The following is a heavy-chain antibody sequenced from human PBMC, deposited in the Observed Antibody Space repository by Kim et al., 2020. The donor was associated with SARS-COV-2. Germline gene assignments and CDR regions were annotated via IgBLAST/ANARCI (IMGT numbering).Heavy chain of an antibody. D-gene: IGHD3-16*02. CDR2: T. Sequence: TNYIPSLKSRVTISVDTSKNQFSLKLSSVTAADTAVYYCARDLRGLSLDFWGQGTLVTVSS. V-gene: IGHV4-59*01. J-gene: IGHJ4*02. CDR3: ARDLRGLSLDF.